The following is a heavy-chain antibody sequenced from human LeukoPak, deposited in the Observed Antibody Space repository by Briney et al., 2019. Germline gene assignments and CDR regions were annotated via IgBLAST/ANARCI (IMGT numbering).Heavy chain of an antibody. V-gene: IGHV3-53*01. CDR3: VRGVGVSRFNYLDP. CDR1: GFTVSSNY. D-gene: IGHD1-7*01. Sequence: GGSLRLSCAASGFTVSSNYMSWVRQAPGKGLEWVSVIYSGGSTYYADSVKGRFTISRDNSKNTLYLHMNSLRDDDTAVYYCVRGVGVSRFNYLDPWGQGTLVIVSS. CDR2: IYSGGST. J-gene: IGHJ5*02.